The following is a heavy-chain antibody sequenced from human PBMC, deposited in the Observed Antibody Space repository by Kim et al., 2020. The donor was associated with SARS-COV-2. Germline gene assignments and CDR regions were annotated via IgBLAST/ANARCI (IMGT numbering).Heavy chain of an antibody. CDR1: GGSISSSSYY. D-gene: IGHD3-9*01. Sequence: SETLSLTCTVSGGSISSSSYYWGWIRQPPGKGLEWIGSIYYSGSTYYNPSLKSRVTISVDTSKNQFSLKLSSVTAADTAVYYCASSPGQVLRYFDWLPQDAFDIWGQGTMVTVSS. CDR3: ASSPGQVLRYFDWLPQDAFDI. J-gene: IGHJ3*02. CDR2: IYYSGST. V-gene: IGHV4-39*01.